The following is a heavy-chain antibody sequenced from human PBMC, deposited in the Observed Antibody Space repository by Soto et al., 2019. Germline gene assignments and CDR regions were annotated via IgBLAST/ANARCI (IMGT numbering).Heavy chain of an antibody. CDR3: AYAVAGTHWFDP. Sequence: ASVKVSCKASGYTFTSDYMHWVRQAPGQGLEWMGIINPSGGSTSYAQKFQGRVTMTTDTSTSTAYMELRSLRSDDTAVYYCAYAVAGTHWFDPWGQGTLVTVSS. J-gene: IGHJ5*02. V-gene: IGHV1-46*03. CDR2: INPSGGST. CDR1: GYTFTSDY. D-gene: IGHD6-19*01.